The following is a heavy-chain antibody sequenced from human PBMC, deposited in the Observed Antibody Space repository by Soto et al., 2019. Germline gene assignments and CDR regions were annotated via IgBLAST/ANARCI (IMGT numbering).Heavy chain of an antibody. D-gene: IGHD4-17*01. V-gene: IGHV3-30*18. J-gene: IGHJ4*02. CDR2: ISYDGSNK. CDR1: GFTFSSYG. Sequence: PGGSLRLSCAASGFTFSSYGMRWVRQAPGKGLEWVAVISYDGSNKYYADSVKGRFTISRDNSKNTLYLQMNSLRAEDTAVYYCAKDDQHDYGDYDLDYWGQGTLVTVSS. CDR3: AKDDQHDYGDYDLDY.